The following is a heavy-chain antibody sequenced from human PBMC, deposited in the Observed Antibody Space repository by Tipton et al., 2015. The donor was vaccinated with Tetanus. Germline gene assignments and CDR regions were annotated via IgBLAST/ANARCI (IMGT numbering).Heavy chain of an antibody. J-gene: IGHJ3*01. CDR3: ARLGRNSLGSFDV. V-gene: IGHV3-7*03. Sequence: GSLRLSCADSGSTFREYWMSWVRQAPGKGLEWVANIQNDGGETYHLESVRGRFTISRDNGKNSVYLQMNSLRPEDTAVYYCARLGRNSLGSFDVWGQGTLVSVSS. D-gene: IGHD7-27*01. CDR2: IQNDGGET. CDR1: GSTFREYW.